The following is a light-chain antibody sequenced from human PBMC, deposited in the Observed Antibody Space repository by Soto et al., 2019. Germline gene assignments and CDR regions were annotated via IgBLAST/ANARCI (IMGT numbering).Light chain of an antibody. CDR2: GVD. CDR3: QQGHDWPLT. CDR1: QSISGE. Sequence: EIVMTQSPATLSVSPGERATLSCRASQSISGELAWYQQRPGQPPRLLIYGVDTRATGVPDRFSGSGSGSAFTLTISWLQSEDFAVYYCQQGHDWPLTFGQGTRLDI. V-gene: IGKV3-15*01. J-gene: IGKJ2*01.